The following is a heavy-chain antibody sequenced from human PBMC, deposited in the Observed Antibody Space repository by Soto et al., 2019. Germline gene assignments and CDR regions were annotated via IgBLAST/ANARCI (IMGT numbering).Heavy chain of an antibody. CDR2: ISGSGGST. J-gene: IGHJ4*02. Sequence: GGSLRLSCAASGFTSSSYAMSWVRQAPGKGLEWVSAISGSGGSTYYADSVKGRFTNSRDNSNNTLYLQLNSLRAEDTAVNDCAKDPPRPYSSSWRRTSTPARWGQGTLVTVSS. D-gene: IGHD6-13*01. CDR3: AKDPPRPYSSSWRRTSTPAR. V-gene: IGHV3-23*01. CDR1: GFTSSSYA.